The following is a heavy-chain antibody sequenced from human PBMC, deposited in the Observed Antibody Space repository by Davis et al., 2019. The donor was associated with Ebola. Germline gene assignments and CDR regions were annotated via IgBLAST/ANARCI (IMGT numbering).Heavy chain of an antibody. Sequence: ASVKVSCKASGYSFTNYTLHWVRQAPGQRLEWMGWINTGTGNTEYSQKFQGRVTITMDTSASTAYMELSSLRSEDTAVYYCARATFGYNSGWYADYWGQGTLVTVSS. CDR1: GYSFTNYT. V-gene: IGHV1-3*04. CDR3: ARATFGYNSGWYADY. CDR2: INTGTGNT. D-gene: IGHD6-19*01. J-gene: IGHJ4*02.